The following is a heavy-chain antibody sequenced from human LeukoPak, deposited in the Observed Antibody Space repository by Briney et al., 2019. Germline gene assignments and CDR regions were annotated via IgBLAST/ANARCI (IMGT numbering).Heavy chain of an antibody. CDR3: ARGHRQVAGHFDY. CDR1: GFTFDDYG. V-gene: IGHV3-20*04. Sequence: GGSLRLSCAASGFTFDDYGMSWVRQAPGKGLEWVSGTSWNGGSTGYADSVRGRFTISRDNAKNSLYLQINSLRAEDTALYYCARGHRQVAGHFDYWGQGTQVTVSS. CDR2: TSWNGGST. J-gene: IGHJ4*02. D-gene: IGHD6-19*01.